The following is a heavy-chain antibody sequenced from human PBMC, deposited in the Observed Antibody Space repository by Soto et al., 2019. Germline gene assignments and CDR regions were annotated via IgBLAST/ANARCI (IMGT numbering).Heavy chain of an antibody. Sequence: QVQLQESGPGLVKPSETLSLTCTVSGGSISSYYWSWIRQPPGKGLEWIGYIYYSGSTNYNPSLNSRVTISVDTSKNPFSLKLSSVTAADTAVYYCARDLSESPYYYYGMDVWGQGTTVTVSS. V-gene: IGHV4-59*01. CDR2: IYYSGST. CDR1: GGSISSYY. J-gene: IGHJ6*02. CDR3: ARDLSESPYYYYGMDV.